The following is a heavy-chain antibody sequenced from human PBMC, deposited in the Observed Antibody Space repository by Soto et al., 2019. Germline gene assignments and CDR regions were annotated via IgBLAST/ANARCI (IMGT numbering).Heavy chain of an antibody. V-gene: IGHV3-66*01. CDR2: MYSGGST. CDR1: GFTVSNNY. CDR3: AAYSHKGY. J-gene: IGHJ4*02. D-gene: IGHD3-16*01. Sequence: ESGGDLVQPGGSLRLSCAASGFTVSNNYMSWVRQAPGKGLEWVSLMYSGGSTYYADSVKGRFTISRDSSKNTLYLQMNSLRAEDTAMYYCAAYSHKGYWGQGTLVTVSS.